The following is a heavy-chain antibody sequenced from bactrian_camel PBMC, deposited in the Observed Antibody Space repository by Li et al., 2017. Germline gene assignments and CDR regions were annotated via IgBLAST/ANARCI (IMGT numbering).Heavy chain of an antibody. J-gene: IGHJ4*01. CDR3: AAEHRFGVCASPTLYGN. CDR1: EYTRSMNC. D-gene: IGHD1*01. V-gene: IGHV3S53*01. CDR2: IYRGGTTP. Sequence: HVQLVESGGGSVQAGGSLTLSCTGSEYTRSMNCFGWFRQAPGKEREWVAAIYRGGTTPYVADSVKGRFAISLDNTKKTMYLQMDTLKPDDTAMYICAAEHRFGVCASPTLYGNWGQGTQVTVS.